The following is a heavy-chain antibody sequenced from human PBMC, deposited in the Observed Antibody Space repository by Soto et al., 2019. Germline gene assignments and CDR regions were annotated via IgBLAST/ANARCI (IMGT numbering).Heavy chain of an antibody. CDR2: IFYSGST. V-gene: IGHV4-39*01. CDR1: GGSISSSSYY. CDR3: ARRYGWLYFDY. D-gene: IGHD3-10*01. J-gene: IGHJ4*02. Sequence: PSEMLSLTCTVSGGSISSSSYYWGWIRKPPGKGLEWIGTIFYSGSTYYNPSLKSRVTISVDTSKNQFSLKLTSVTAADTALYYCARRYGWLYFDYWGQGSLVTVSS.